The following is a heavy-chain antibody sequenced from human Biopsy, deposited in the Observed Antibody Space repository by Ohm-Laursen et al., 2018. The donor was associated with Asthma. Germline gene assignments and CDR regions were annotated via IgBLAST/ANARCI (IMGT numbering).Heavy chain of an antibody. CDR3: ARCQVGYSSGWSLLLKKIYYSGMDV. V-gene: IGHV1-69*01. J-gene: IGHJ6*02. CDR2: IVTVFGTT. D-gene: IGHD6-19*01. CDR1: GGTFSNFA. Sequence: SSVKVSCKSPGGTFSNFAISWVRQAPGQGLEWLGGIVTVFGTTNYAQKVQGRVTITADESTSTAYMEVTSLRSEDTAIYYCARCQVGYSSGWSLLLKKIYYSGMDVWGQGTAVTVSS.